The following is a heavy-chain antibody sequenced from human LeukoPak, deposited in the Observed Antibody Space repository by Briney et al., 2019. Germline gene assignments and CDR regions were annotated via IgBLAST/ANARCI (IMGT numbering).Heavy chain of an antibody. D-gene: IGHD6-19*01. J-gene: IGHJ4*02. CDR2: INHSGST. V-gene: IGHV4-34*01. Sequence: SETLSLTCAVYGGSFSGYYWSWIRQPPGKGLEWIGEINHSGSTNYNPSLKSRVTISVDTSKNQFSLKLSSVTAADTAVCYCARASQSIAVAGRGYYFDYWGQGTLVTVSS. CDR1: GGSFSGYY. CDR3: ARASQSIAVAGRGYYFDY.